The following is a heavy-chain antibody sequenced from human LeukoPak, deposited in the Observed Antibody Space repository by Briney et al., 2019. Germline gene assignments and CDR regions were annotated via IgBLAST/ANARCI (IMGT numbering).Heavy chain of an antibody. CDR1: GYTFTSYD. D-gene: IGHD4-17*01. Sequence: ASVKVSCKASGYTFTSYDINWVRQATGQGLERMGWMNPNSGNTGYAQKFQGRVTMTRNTSISTAYMELSSLRSEDTAVYYCAIPYGDPTDAFDIWGQGTMVTVSS. J-gene: IGHJ3*02. V-gene: IGHV1-8*01. CDR2: MNPNSGNT. CDR3: AIPYGDPTDAFDI.